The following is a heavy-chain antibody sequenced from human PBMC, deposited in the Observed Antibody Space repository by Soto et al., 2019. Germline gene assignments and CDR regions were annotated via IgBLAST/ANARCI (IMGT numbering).Heavy chain of an antibody. J-gene: IGHJ4*02. V-gene: IGHV5-51*01. Sequence: GESLKISCKGSGYSFNSYWIGSVRQMPGKGLEWMGIIYPGDSDTRYSPSFQGQVTISADKSISAACLQWSSVKASDTAMYYCARHDSSSADYWGQGTLVTVSS. CDR3: ARHDSSSADY. D-gene: IGHD6-6*01. CDR1: GYSFNSYW. CDR2: IYPGDSDT.